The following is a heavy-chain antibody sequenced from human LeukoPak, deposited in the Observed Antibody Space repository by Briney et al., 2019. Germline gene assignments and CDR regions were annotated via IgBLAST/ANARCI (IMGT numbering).Heavy chain of an antibody. Sequence: GGSLRLSCAASGFTFSSYWMSWVRQAPGKGLEWVANIKQDGSEKYYVDSVKGRFTISRDNAKNSLYLQMNSLRAEDTAVYYCARDRVTMVRGVIIRYGMDVWGKGTTVTVSS. J-gene: IGHJ6*04. CDR1: GFTFSSYW. D-gene: IGHD3-10*01. V-gene: IGHV3-7*03. CDR2: IKQDGSEK. CDR3: ARDRVTMVRGVIIRYGMDV.